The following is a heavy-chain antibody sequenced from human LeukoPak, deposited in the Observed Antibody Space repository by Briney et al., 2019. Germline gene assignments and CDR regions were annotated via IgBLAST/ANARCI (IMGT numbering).Heavy chain of an antibody. D-gene: IGHD5-12*01. CDR2: IGISSGNT. Sequence: GESLRLSCAASGFTFIDYSMNWVRQAPGKGLEWISYIGISSGNTKYADSVKGRFTISRDKARNSLYLQMNSLRVEDTAVYYCARDHRYAFDNWGHGTLVTVSS. V-gene: IGHV3-48*01. J-gene: IGHJ4*01. CDR1: GFTFIDYS. CDR3: ARDHRYAFDN.